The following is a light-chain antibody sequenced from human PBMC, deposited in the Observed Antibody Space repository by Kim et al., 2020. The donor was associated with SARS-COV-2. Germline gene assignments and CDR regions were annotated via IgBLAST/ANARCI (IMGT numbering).Light chain of an antibody. J-gene: IGLJ3*02. V-gene: IGLV3-27*01. CDR3: YSAADNNWL. CDR1: VLAKRY. CDR2: KDS. Sequence: SYELTQPSSVSVSPGQTARITCSGDVLAKRYARWFQQKPGQAPLLVIYKDSKRPSGIPERFSGSSSGTTVTLTISGAQVEDEADHYCYSAADNNWLFGGG.